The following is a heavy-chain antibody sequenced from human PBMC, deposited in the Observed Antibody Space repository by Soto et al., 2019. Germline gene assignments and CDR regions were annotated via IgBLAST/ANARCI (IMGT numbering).Heavy chain of an antibody. V-gene: IGHV4-39*01. J-gene: IGHJ6*02. CDR3: ARRPVLLWFGEFGPYGMDV. D-gene: IGHD3-10*01. CDR2: IYYSGST. Sequence: QLQLQESGPGLVKPSETLSLTCTVSGGSISSSSYYWGWIRQPPGKGLEWIGSIYYSGSTYYNPSLKSRVTISVDTSKNQFSLKLSSVTAADTAVYYCARRPVLLWFGEFGPYGMDVWGQGTTVTVSS. CDR1: GGSISSSSYY.